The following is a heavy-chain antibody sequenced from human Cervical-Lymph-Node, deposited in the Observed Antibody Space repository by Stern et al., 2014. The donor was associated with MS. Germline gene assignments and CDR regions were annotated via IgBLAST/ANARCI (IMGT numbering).Heavy chain of an antibody. V-gene: IGHV4-61*01. CDR3: ARDNSGSWLDS. Sequence: QVQLQESGPGLVKPSETLSLTCTASGGSVTSGSYCSWLRQPPGERLEWIGYFYNRGNTNSKPSLKSRVTISIDTSKNQFSLKLSSVTAADTAVYYCARDNSGSWLDSWGQGTLVIVSS. CDR2: FYNRGNT. CDR1: GGSVTSGSYC. J-gene: IGHJ4*02. D-gene: IGHD6-13*01.